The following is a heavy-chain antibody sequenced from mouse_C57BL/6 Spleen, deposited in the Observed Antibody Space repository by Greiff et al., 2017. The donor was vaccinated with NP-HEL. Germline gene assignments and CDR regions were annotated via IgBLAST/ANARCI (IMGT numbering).Heavy chain of an antibody. CDR2: ISSGGSYT. CDR1: GFTFSSYG. V-gene: IGHV5-6*02. Sequence: EVKLVESGGDLVKPGGSLKLSCAASGFTFSSYGMSWVRQTPDKRLEWVATISSGGSYTYYPDSVKGRFTISRDNAKNTLYLQMSSLKSEDTAMYYCARDYYGSSYGYYFDYWGQGTTLTVSS. J-gene: IGHJ2*01. D-gene: IGHD1-1*01. CDR3: ARDYYGSSYGYYFDY.